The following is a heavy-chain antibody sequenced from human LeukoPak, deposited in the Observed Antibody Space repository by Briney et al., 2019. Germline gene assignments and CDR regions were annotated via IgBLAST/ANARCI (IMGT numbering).Heavy chain of an antibody. CDR2: AFYRSQWYN. CDR1: GDSVSSNSAA. J-gene: IGHJ4*02. Sequence: SQTLSLTCAIFGDSVSSNSAAWSWIRQSPSRGLEWLGRAFYRSQWYNDYAVSVKGRIAINPDTSKNQFSLQLNSVTPEDTAVYYCAREEAGTYGFEYWGQGTLVTVSS. V-gene: IGHV6-1*01. CDR3: AREEAGTYGFEY. D-gene: IGHD3-10*01.